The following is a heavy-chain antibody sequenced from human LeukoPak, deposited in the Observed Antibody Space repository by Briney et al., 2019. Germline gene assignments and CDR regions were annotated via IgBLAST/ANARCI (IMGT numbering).Heavy chain of an antibody. Sequence: ASVKVSCKASGYTSTSYDINWVRQATGQGLEWMGWMNSNSGNTGYAQKFQGRVTMTRNTSISTAYMELSSLRSEDTAVYYCARGRPSSSWIQNWFDPWGQGTLVTVSS. CDR2: MNSNSGNT. V-gene: IGHV1-8*01. CDR1: GYTSTSYD. CDR3: ARGRPSSSWIQNWFDP. J-gene: IGHJ5*02. D-gene: IGHD6-13*01.